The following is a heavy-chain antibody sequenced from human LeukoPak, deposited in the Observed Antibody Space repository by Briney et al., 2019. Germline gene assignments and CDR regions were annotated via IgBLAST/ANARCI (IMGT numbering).Heavy chain of an antibody. CDR3: ARVRYYASYFDY. CDR2: IYYSGST. Sequence: PSETLSLTCAVSGGSISSGDYYWSWIRQPPGKGLEWIGYIYYSGSTYYNPSLKSRVTISVDTSKNQFSLKLSSVTAADTAVYYCARVRYYASYFDYWGQGTLVTVSS. D-gene: IGHD3-10*01. V-gene: IGHV4-30-4*01. CDR1: GGSISSGDYY. J-gene: IGHJ4*02.